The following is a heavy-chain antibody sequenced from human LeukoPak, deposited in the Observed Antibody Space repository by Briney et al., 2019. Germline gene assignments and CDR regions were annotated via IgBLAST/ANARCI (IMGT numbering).Heavy chain of an antibody. J-gene: IGHJ3*02. CDR2: ISSNGGRT. CDR1: GFTFSSYA. Sequence: GGSLRLSCAASGFTFSSYAFHWVRQALGKGLEYVSAISSNGGRTYYANSVKGRFTISRDNSKNTLYLQMGRLRAEDMAVYYCARDFLVGATAFDIWGQGTMVTVSS. V-gene: IGHV3-64*01. D-gene: IGHD1-26*01. CDR3: ARDFLVGATAFDI.